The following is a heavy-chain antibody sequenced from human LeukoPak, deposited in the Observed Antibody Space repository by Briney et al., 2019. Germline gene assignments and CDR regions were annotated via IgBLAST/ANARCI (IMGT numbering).Heavy chain of an antibody. CDR3: VRDDGATKPC. J-gene: IGHJ4*02. CDR2: IKRDGSEK. Sequence: PGGSLRLSCAASGFTFSSYGMHWVRQAPGKGLEWVANIKRDGSEKYYVDSVKGRFTISRDNAKNSLYLQMNSLRVEDTAVYYCVRDDGATKPCWGQGTLVTVSS. D-gene: IGHD1-26*01. V-gene: IGHV3-7*01. CDR1: GFTFSSYG.